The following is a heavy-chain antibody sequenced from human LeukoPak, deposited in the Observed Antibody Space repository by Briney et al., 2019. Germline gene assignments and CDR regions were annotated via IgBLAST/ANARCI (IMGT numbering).Heavy chain of an antibody. CDR1: GYSFTSYW. V-gene: IGHV1-18*04. CDR3: ARALRGSSGYDY. CDR2: VSAYNGNT. J-gene: IGHJ4*02. D-gene: IGHD3-22*01. Sequence: GESLQISCKGSGYSFTSYWIGWVRPAPGQGLEWMGWVSAYNGNTNYAQKFQGRVTITADESTSTAYMELSSLRSEDTAVYYCARALRGSSGYDYWGQGTLVTVSS.